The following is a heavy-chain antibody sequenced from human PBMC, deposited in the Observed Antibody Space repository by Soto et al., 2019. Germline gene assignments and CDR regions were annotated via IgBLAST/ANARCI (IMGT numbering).Heavy chain of an antibody. CDR2: ISSSGSTI. CDR3: AKGYYSGYDFFDY. V-gene: IGHV3-11*01. Sequence: QVQLVESGGGLVKPGGSLRLSCAASGFTFSDYFMTWIRQAPGKGLEWVSFISSSGSTIYYTASVKGRFTISRDNAKNSLYLQMNSLRAAEDTAVYYCAKGYYSGYDFFDYWGQGTLVTVSS. J-gene: IGHJ4*02. D-gene: IGHD5-12*01. CDR1: GFTFSDYF.